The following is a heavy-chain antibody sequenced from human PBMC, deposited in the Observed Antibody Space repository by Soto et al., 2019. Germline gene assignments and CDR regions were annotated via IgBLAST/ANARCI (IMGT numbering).Heavy chain of an antibody. D-gene: IGHD2-2*01. Sequence: SETLSLTCTVSGGSISSYYWSWIRQPPGKGLEWIGYIYYSGSTNYNPSLKSRVTISVDTSKNQFSLKLSSVTAADTAVYFCVRTFPPAPRVVLSHNWFVPWGQGTLVTVSS. V-gene: IGHV4-59*08. J-gene: IGHJ5*02. CDR3: VRTFPPAPRVVLSHNWFVP. CDR1: GGSISSYY. CDR2: IYYSGST.